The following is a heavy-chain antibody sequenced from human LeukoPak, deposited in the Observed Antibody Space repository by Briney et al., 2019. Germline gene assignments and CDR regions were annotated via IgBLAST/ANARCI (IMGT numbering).Heavy chain of an antibody. CDR2: IIPIFGKA. CDR1: GGTFSSYA. CDR3: AGDKKHRTYYDFWSGYYGFDP. J-gene: IGHJ5*02. V-gene: IGHV1-69*05. D-gene: IGHD3-3*01. Sequence: SVKVSCKATGGTFSSYAISCVRQAPGQALEWMGGIIPIFGKANYAQKFQGRVTITTDEPTSTAYMELSSLRSEDTAVYYCAGDKKHRTYYDFWSGYYGFDPWSQGTLVSVSS.